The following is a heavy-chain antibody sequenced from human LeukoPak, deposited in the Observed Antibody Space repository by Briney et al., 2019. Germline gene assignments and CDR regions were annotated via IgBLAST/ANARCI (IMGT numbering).Heavy chain of an antibody. J-gene: IGHJ4*02. V-gene: IGHV4-59*01. D-gene: IGHD2-21*02. CDR2: IYYSGST. CDR1: GGSISSYY. Sequence: SETLSLTCTVSGGSISSYYWSWIRQPPGKGLEWIGYIYYSGSTNYNPSLKSRVTISVDTSKNQFSLKLSSVTAADTAVYYCASRALTNCGGDCYTTDYWGQGTLVTVSS. CDR3: ASRALTNCGGDCYTTDY.